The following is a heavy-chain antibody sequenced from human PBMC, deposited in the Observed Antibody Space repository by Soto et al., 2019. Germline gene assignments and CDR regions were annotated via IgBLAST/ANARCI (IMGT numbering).Heavy chain of an antibody. CDR2: IYYSGST. Sequence: LSLTCTVSGGSISSGGYYWSWIRQHPGKGLEWIGYIYYSGSTYYNPSLKSRVTISVDTSKNQFSLRLSSVTAADTAVYFCARDYRPTYYYDSGGYYPPTYFDSWGQGALVTVSS. CDR3: ARDYRPTYYYDSGGYYPPTYFDS. J-gene: IGHJ4*02. D-gene: IGHD3-22*01. V-gene: IGHV4-31*03. CDR1: GGSISSGGYY.